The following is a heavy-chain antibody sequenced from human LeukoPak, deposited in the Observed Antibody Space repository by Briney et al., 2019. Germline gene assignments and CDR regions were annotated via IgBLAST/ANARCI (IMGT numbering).Heavy chain of an antibody. J-gene: IGHJ4*02. CDR3: AKVALFSGYYPPFDY. Sequence: RRSLRLSCTASGFTFSNYGMHWVRQAPGKGLEWVAVISYDGSNEYYADSVKGRFTISRDNSKNTLFLQMNSLRPEDTAVYHCAKVALFSGYYPPFDYWGQGTLVTVSS. CDR1: GFTFSNYG. CDR2: ISYDGSNE. V-gene: IGHV3-30*18. D-gene: IGHD3-22*01.